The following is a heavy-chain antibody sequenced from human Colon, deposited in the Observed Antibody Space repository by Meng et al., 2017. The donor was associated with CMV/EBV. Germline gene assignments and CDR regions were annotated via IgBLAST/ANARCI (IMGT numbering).Heavy chain of an antibody. CDR2: IKQDGSET. CDR1: GFTFVEYW. CDR3: VRENGVDASRGNRFDP. D-gene: IGHD3-3*01. J-gene: IGHJ5*02. Sequence: GESLKISCVTSGFTFVEYWMIWVRQAPGKGLEWVANIKQDGSETNYADSVKGRFTISRDNTKNTLYLQMNTLRAEDTAVYYCVRENGVDASRGNRFDPWGQGTLVTVSS. V-gene: IGHV3-7*01.